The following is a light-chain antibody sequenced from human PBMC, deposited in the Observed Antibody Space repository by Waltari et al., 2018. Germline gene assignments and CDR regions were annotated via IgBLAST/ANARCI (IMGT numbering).Light chain of an antibody. CDR1: QSIRTF. J-gene: IGKJ1*01. Sequence: DIQMTQSPSSLSASVGDRVTITCRASQSIRTFLNWSQQKPGKAPKLLIYDASKLETAVPSRFSGSGSGTDFALAISSLQPEDFATYYCQQSYTAPRTFGQGTKVEVK. CDR3: QQSYTAPRT. V-gene: IGKV1-39*01. CDR2: DAS.